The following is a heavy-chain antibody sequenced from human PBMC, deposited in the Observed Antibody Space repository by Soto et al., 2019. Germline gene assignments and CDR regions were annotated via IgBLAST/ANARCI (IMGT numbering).Heavy chain of an antibody. Sequence: ASVKVSCKASGFTFTSSAVQWVRQARGQRLEWIGWIVVGSGNTNYAQKFQERVTITRDMSTSTAYMELGSLRSEDTAVYYCAAADLAAAGTDAFDIWGQGTMVTVSS. CDR1: GFTFTSSA. J-gene: IGHJ3*02. CDR3: AAADLAAAGTDAFDI. CDR2: IVVGSGNT. D-gene: IGHD6-13*01. V-gene: IGHV1-58*01.